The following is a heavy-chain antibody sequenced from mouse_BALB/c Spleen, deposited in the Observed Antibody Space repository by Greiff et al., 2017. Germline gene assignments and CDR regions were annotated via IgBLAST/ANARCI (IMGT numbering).Heavy chain of an antibody. Sequence: EVQGVESGGGLVKPGGSLKLSCAASGFTFSDYYMYWVRQTPEKRLEWVATISDGGSCTYYPDSVKGRFTISRDNAKNNLYLQMSSLKSEDTAMYYCARARFSWFAYWGQGTLVTVSA. J-gene: IGHJ3*01. V-gene: IGHV5-4*02. CDR2: ISDGGSCT. CDR3: ARARFSWFAY. CDR1: GFTFSDYY.